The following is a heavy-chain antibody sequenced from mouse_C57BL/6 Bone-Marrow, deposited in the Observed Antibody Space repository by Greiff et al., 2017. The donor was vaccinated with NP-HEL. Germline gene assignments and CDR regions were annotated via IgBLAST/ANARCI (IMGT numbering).Heavy chain of an antibody. CDR3: ANYLLLRSSYAMDY. CDR1: GFSLTSYG. D-gene: IGHD1-1*01. V-gene: IGHV2-5*01. CDR2: IWRGGST. J-gene: IGHJ4*01. Sequence: QVQLQQSGPGLVQPSQSLSITCTVSGFSLTSYGVHWVRQSPGKGLEWLGVIWRGGSTDYNAAFMSRLSITKDNSKSQVFFKMNSLQADDTAIYYCANYLLLRSSYAMDYWGQGTSVTVSS.